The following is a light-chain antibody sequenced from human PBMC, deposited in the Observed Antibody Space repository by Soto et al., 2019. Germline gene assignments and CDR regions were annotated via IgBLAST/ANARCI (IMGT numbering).Light chain of an antibody. Sequence: EIVLTQSPGTLSLSPGERATLSCRASQTVSNSYLAWYQQKPGQAPRLLIYATSSRATGIPDRFSGSGSGTDFTLTISRLEPEDFAVYYCQQYGTSPRTFDQGTKVEIK. CDR2: ATS. J-gene: IGKJ1*01. V-gene: IGKV3-20*01. CDR3: QQYGTSPRT. CDR1: QTVSNSY.